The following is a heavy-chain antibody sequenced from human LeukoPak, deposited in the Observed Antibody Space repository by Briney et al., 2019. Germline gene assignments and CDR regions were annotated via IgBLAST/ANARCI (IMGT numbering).Heavy chain of an antibody. CDR3: VRGEVTYSLDY. Sequence: GGSLRLSCTSSGFAFDDYGMGWVRQAPGKGLEWVSGINWNGDSTNYADSVKGRFTISRDKAKTSLFLQMNSLRVDDTALYYCVRGEVTYSLDYWGQGTLVIVSS. V-gene: IGHV3-20*04. CDR2: INWNGDST. CDR1: GFAFDDYG. D-gene: IGHD2-15*01. J-gene: IGHJ4*02.